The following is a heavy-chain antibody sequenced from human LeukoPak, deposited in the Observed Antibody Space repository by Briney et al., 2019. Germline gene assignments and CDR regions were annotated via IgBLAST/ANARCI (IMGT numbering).Heavy chain of an antibody. CDR1: GFTFSSYG. V-gene: IGHV3-30*18. D-gene: IGHD3-22*01. Sequence: GGSLRLSCAASGFTFSSYGMHWVRQALGKGLEWVAVISYDGSNKYYADSVKGRFTISRDNSKNTLYLQMNSLRAEDTAVYYCAKDYYYDSSGYSYYFDYWGQGTLVTVSS. CDR3: AKDYYYDSSGYSYYFDY. CDR2: ISYDGSNK. J-gene: IGHJ4*02.